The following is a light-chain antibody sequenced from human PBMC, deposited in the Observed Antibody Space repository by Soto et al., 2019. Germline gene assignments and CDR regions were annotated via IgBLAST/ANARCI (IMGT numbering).Light chain of an antibody. J-gene: IGKJ4*01. CDR2: AAS. CDR1: RGISSW. Sequence: DIQMTQSPSSVSASVGDRVTITCRASRGISSWLAWYQQKPGKAPKLLIYAASSLQSGVPSRFSGSGSGTDFTLTISSLQPEDFATYYCQQANSFLALTFGGGTKVDIK. CDR3: QQANSFLALT. V-gene: IGKV1-12*01.